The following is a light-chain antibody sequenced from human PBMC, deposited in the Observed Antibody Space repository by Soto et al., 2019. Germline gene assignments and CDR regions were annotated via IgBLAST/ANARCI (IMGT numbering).Light chain of an antibody. CDR2: DAS. CDR1: QSVSSS. Sequence: EIVMTQSPATLSVSPGERDTLSCRASQSVSSSLAWYQQKPGQAPRLLIYDASTRATGIPARFSGSGSGTEFTLTISSLQSEDFAVYYCQHFNNWPSFGQGTKV. V-gene: IGKV3-15*01. CDR3: QHFNNWPS. J-gene: IGKJ1*01.